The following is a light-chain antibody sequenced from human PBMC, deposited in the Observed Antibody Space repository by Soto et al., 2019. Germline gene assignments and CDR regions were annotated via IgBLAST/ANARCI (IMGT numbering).Light chain of an antibody. CDR2: SNT. J-gene: IGLJ2*01. V-gene: IGLV1-40*01. CDR3: QSYDKSLSASV. Sequence: QSVLTQPPSVSGAPGQRVTISCTGSSSNMGAGKNVHWYQHLPGTAPKLLIYSNTNRPSGVPDRFSGSKSGTSASLAITGLQAEDEADYYCQSYDKSLSASVFGGGTKVTVL. CDR1: SSNMGAGKN.